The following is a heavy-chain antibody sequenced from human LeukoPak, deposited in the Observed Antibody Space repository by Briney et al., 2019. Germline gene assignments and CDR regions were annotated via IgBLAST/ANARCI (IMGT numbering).Heavy chain of an antibody. CDR1: GGSISSSSYY. Sequence: SETLSLTCTVSGGSISSSSYYWGWIRQPPGKGLEWIGSIYYSGSTYYNPSLKSRVTISVDTSRNQFSLKLSSVTAADTAVYYCARHTVMVRPEFDYWGQGTLVTVSS. CDR3: ARHTVMVRPEFDY. D-gene: IGHD2-15*01. V-gene: IGHV4-39*01. J-gene: IGHJ4*02. CDR2: IYYSGST.